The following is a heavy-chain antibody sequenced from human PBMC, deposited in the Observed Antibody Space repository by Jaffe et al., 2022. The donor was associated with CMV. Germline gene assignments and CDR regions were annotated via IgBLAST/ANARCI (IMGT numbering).Heavy chain of an antibody. CDR1: GGSFSGYY. CDR3: AREVATTYYYYYMDV. CDR2: INHSGST. Sequence: QVQLQQWGAGLLKPSETLSLTCAVYGGSFSGYYWSWIRQPPGKGLEWIGEINHSGSTNYNPSLKSRVTISVDTSKNQFSLKLSSVTAADTAVYYCAREVATTYYYYYMDVWGKGTTVTVSS. J-gene: IGHJ6*03. D-gene: IGHD5-12*01. V-gene: IGHV4-34*01.